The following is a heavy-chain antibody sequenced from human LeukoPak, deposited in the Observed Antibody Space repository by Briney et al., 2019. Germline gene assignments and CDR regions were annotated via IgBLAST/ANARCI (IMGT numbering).Heavy chain of an antibody. D-gene: IGHD2-2*02. CDR1: GFTFSSYA. CDR2: ISYDGSNK. J-gene: IGHJ4*02. CDR3: AGEGMSVPAAILDY. Sequence: GGSLRLSCAASGFTFSSYAMHWVRQAPGKGLEWVAVISYDGSNKYYADSVKGRFTISRDNSKNTLYLQMNSLRSEDTAVYYCAGEGMSVPAAILDYWGQGTLVTVSS. V-gene: IGHV3-30*04.